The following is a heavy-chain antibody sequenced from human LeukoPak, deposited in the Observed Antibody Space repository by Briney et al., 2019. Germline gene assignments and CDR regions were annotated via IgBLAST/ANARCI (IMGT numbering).Heavy chain of an antibody. CDR2: ISGSGGST. CDR3: ARDTDDFQGLDI. Sequence: AGGSLRLSCAASGFTFSSDAMSWVRQAPGKGLDWVSAISGSGGSTCYADSVKGRFTISRDNNKKSVYLQMNSLRAEDTAVYYCARDTDDFQGLDIWGQGTRVTVSS. D-gene: IGHD3-3*01. CDR1: GFTFSSDA. V-gene: IGHV3-23*01. J-gene: IGHJ3*02.